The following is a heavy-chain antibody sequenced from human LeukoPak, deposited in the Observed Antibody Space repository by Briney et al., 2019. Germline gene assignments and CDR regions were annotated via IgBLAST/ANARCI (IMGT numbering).Heavy chain of an antibody. Sequence: GGSLRLSCAATGFTSVNYAMSWVRQAPGKGLEWVSAISGSGGSTYYTDSVKGRFTISRDNSKNTLYLQMNSLRAEDTAVYYCARGSGYSYGFPDYWGQGTLVTVSS. D-gene: IGHD5-18*01. CDR2: ISGSGGST. CDR3: ARGSGYSYGFPDY. CDR1: GFTSVNYA. V-gene: IGHV3-23*01. J-gene: IGHJ4*02.